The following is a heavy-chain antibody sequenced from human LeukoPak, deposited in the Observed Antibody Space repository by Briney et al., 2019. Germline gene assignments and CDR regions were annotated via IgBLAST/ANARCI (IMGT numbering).Heavy chain of an antibody. CDR2: IKQDGSEK. CDR1: GFPVSGNS. J-gene: IGHJ4*02. V-gene: IGHV3-7*01. Sequence: GGSLRLSCAASGFPVSGNSMNWVRQAPGKGLEWVANIKQDGSEKYYVDSVKGRFTISRDNAKNSLYLQMNSLRAEDTAVYYCAKDLLGQWPTVFDYWGQGTLVTVSS. D-gene: IGHD6-19*01. CDR3: AKDLLGQWPTVFDY.